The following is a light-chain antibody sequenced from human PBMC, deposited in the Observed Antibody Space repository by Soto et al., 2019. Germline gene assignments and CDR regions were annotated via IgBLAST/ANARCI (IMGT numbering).Light chain of an antibody. J-gene: IGLJ3*02. CDR3: CSYAGSTNFVL. Sequence: QSVLTQPASLSGSPGQSITISCTGTSSDVGSYNLVSWYQQHPGKAPKLMIYEGSRRPSGVSNRFSGSTSDNTASLTISGLQAEDEADDYCCSYAGSTNFVLFGGGTKLTVL. V-gene: IGLV2-23*01. CDR2: EGS. CDR1: SSDVGSYNL.